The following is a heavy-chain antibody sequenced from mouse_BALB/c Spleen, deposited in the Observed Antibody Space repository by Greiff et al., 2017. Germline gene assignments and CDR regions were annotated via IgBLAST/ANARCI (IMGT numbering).Heavy chain of an antibody. J-gene: IGHJ3*01. V-gene: IGHV1-9*01. CDR3: AREGEVRPFAY. CDR2: ILPGSGST. D-gene: IGHD2-14*01. CDR1: GYTFSSYW. Sequence: VKLQESGAELMKPGASVKISCKATGYTFSSYWIEWVKQRPGHGLEWIGEILPGSGSTNYNEKFKGKATFTADTSSNTAYMQLSSLTSEDSAVYYCAREGEVRPFAYWGQGTLVTVSA.